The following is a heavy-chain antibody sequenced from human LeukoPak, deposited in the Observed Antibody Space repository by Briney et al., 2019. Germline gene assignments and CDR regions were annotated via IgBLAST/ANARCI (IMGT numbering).Heavy chain of an antibody. D-gene: IGHD3-22*01. V-gene: IGHV3-33*06. CDR3: AKEYYYDGSGYYENMDV. J-gene: IGHJ6*03. CDR1: GFTFSSYG. Sequence: GGSLRLSCAASGFTFSSYGMHWVRQAPGKGLEWVAVIWYDGSNKYYADSVKGRFTISRDNSKNTLYLQMNSLRAEDTAVYYCAKEYYYDGSGYYENMDVWGKGTTVTVSS. CDR2: IWYDGSNK.